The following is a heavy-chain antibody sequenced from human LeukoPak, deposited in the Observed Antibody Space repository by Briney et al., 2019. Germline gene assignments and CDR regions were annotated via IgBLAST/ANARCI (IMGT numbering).Heavy chain of an antibody. D-gene: IGHD3-3*02. CDR1: GFIFDSHA. V-gene: IGHV3-23*01. CDR3: AQDAFRFCQRHFHY. Sequence: GGSLRLSCAASGFIFDSHAMAWVRQAPGKGLEWVSGINDNGAETYYASSVRGRFTVYRDNSKNTLFLQMNRLRVEDTAVYYCAQDAFRFCQRHFHYWGQGTLVAVSS. J-gene: IGHJ4*02. CDR2: INDNGAET.